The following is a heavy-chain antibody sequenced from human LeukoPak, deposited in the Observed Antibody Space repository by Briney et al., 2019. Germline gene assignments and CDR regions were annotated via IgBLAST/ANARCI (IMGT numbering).Heavy chain of an antibody. D-gene: IGHD4-17*01. V-gene: IGHV3-9*01. Sequence: GGSLRLSCAASGFTFDDYAMHWVRQAPGKGLEWVSGISWNSGNIGYADSVKGRFTISRDNAKNSLYLQMNSLRAEDTALYYCAKDPYGRTEVGSGWFDPWGQGTLVTVSS. CDR3: AKDPYGRTEVGSGWFDP. CDR1: GFTFDDYA. J-gene: IGHJ5*02. CDR2: ISWNSGNI.